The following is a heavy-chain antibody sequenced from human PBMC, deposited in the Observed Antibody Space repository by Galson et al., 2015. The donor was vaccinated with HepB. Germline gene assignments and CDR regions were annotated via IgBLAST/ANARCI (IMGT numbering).Heavy chain of an antibody. CDR1: GFTFSSYA. Sequence: SLRLSCAASGFTFSSYAMSWVRQAPGKGLEWVSAISGSGGSTYYADSVKGRFTISRDNSKNTLYLQMNSLRAEDTAVYYCAKGRMIWYGMDVWGQGTTVTVSS. CDR3: AKGRMIWYGMDV. D-gene: IGHD3/OR15-3a*01. J-gene: IGHJ6*02. CDR2: ISGSGGST. V-gene: IGHV3-23*01.